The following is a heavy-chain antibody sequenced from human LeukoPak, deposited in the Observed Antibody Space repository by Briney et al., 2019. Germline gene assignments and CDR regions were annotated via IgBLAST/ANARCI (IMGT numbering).Heavy chain of an antibody. V-gene: IGHV1-69*04. CDR1: VGIFSSYA. D-gene: IGHD3-10*01. CDR3: ARGSMRARGVIGWFDP. J-gene: IGHJ5*02. CDR2: IIPILGIA. Sequence: SVKVSCKASVGIFSSYAISWVRQAAGQGLEWMGRIIPILGIANYAQKFQGRVTITADKSTSTAYMELSSLRSEDTAVYYCARGSMRARGVIGWFDPWGQGTLVTVSS.